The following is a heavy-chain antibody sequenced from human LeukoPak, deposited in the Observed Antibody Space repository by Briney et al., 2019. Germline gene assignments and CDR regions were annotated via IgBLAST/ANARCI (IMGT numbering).Heavy chain of an antibody. V-gene: IGHV4-59*01. CDR2: IYYSGST. J-gene: IGHJ3*02. CDR1: GGSISSYY. D-gene: IGHD4-17*01. Sequence: KPSETLSLTCTVSGGSISSYYWSWLRQPPGKGLEWLGYIYYSGSTNYNPSLKSRVTISVDTSKNQFSLKLSSVTAADTAVYYCARAGYGDFLRAFDIWGQGTMVTVSS. CDR3: ARAGYGDFLRAFDI.